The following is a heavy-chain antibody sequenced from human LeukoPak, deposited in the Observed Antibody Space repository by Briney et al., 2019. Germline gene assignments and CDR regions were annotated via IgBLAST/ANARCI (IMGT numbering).Heavy chain of an antibody. CDR1: GFTFSSYG. V-gene: IGHV3-30*18. D-gene: IGHD2-2*01. CDR3: AKAEDIVVVPAATAFDY. CDR2: ISYDGSNK. Sequence: GGSLRLSCAASGFTFSSYGMHWVRQAPGKGLEWVAVISYDGSNKYYADSVKGRFTISRDNSKNTLYLQMNSLRAEDTAVYYCAKAEDIVVVPAATAFDYWGQGTLVTVSS. J-gene: IGHJ4*02.